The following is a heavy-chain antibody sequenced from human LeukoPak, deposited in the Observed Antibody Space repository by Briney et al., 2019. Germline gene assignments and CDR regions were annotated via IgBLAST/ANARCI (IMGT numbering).Heavy chain of an antibody. CDR1: GGSISSSSYY. J-gene: IGHJ4*02. D-gene: IGHD6-13*01. V-gene: IGHV4-39*01. CDR2: IYYSGST. Sequence: SETLSLTCTVSGGSISSSSYYWGWIRQPPGKGLEWIGSIYYSGSTYYNPSLKSRVTISVDTSKNQFSLKLSSVTAADTAVYYCARGLGLGSGYSSSWYYFDYWAREPWSPSPQ. CDR3: ARGLGLGSGYSSSWYYFDY.